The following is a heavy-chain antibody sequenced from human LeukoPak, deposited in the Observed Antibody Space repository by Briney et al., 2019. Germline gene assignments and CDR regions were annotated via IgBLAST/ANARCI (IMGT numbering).Heavy chain of an antibody. D-gene: IGHD5-18*01. CDR3: AREGPGYSYDY. CDR2: VHSDGSYT. J-gene: IGHJ4*02. Sequence: GVSLRLSCAASGFTFSNYWMHWVRQAPGKGLMWVSRVHSDGSYTNYADSVKGRFTISRDNAKSTLYLQMNSLRAEDTAVYYCAREGPGYSYDYWGQGTLVTVSS. CDR1: GFTFSNYW. V-gene: IGHV3-74*01.